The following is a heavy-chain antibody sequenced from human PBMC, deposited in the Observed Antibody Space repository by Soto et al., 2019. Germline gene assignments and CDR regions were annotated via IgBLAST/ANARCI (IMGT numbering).Heavy chain of an antibody. CDR3: ARESPVGAGLVDF. J-gene: IGHJ4*02. CDR2: IKQDGSDK. D-gene: IGHD1-26*01. Sequence: GGSLRLSCVASRFTFSTYWMSWLRQSPGKGLEWVANIKQDGSDKYYVDSVKGRFTISRDNAKNSLYLQMSSLRVEDTAVYYCARESPVGAGLVDFCGQGTLVTVSS. CDR1: RFTFSTYW. V-gene: IGHV3-7*01.